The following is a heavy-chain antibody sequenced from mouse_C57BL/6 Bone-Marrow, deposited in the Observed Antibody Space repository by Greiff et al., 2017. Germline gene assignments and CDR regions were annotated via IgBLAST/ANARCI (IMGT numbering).Heavy chain of an antibody. CDR3: ARSTSLYSNFDY. J-gene: IGHJ2*01. V-gene: IGHV14-4*01. Sequence: VQLQQSGAELVRPGASVKLSCTASGFNIKDDYMHWVKQRPEQGLEWIGWIAPESGDTEYASKFQGKATITADTSSNTAYLQLSSLTSEDTAVYYCARSTSLYSNFDYWGKGTTLTVSS. CDR2: IAPESGDT. D-gene: IGHD2-5*01. CDR1: GFNIKDDY.